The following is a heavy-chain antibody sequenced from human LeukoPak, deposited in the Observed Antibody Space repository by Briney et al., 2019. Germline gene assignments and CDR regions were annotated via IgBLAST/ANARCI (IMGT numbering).Heavy chain of an antibody. J-gene: IGHJ3*02. CDR1: GGSFSGYY. V-gene: IGHV4-34*01. Sequence: PSETLSLTCAVYGGSFSGYYWSWIRQPPGKGLEWIGEINHGGSTNYNPSLKSRVTISVDTSKNQFSLKLSSVTAADTAVYYCASPTTVGIWGQGTMVTVSS. D-gene: IGHD4-17*01. CDR2: INHGGST. CDR3: ASPTTVGI.